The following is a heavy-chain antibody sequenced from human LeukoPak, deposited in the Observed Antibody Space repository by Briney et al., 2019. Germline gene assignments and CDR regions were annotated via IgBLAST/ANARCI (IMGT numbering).Heavy chain of an antibody. V-gene: IGHV3-21*06. CDR3: ARDLYGDYALDY. J-gene: IGHJ4*02. CDR2: ISSSSYI. Sequence: GGSLRLSCAASGFTFSSYTMNWVRQAPGKGLEWVSSISSSSYIHYADSVKGRFTISRDNAKNSLYLQMNSLRAEDTAVYFCARDLYGDYALDYWGQGTLVTVSS. D-gene: IGHD4-17*01. CDR1: GFTFSSYT.